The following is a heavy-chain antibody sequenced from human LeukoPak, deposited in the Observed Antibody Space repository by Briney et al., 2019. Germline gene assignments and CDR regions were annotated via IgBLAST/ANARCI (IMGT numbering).Heavy chain of an antibody. CDR1: GYTFTSYG. D-gene: IGHD6-19*01. V-gene: IGHV1-18*01. J-gene: IGHJ6*02. CDR2: ISAYNGNT. CDR3: ARDPLSIAVAGTIYYYGMDV. Sequence: ASVKVSCKASGYTFTSYGISWVRQAPGQGLEWMGWISAYNGNTNYAQKLQGRVTMTTDTSTSTAYMELSSLRSEDTAVYYCARDPLSIAVAGTIYYYGMDVWGQGTTVTVSS.